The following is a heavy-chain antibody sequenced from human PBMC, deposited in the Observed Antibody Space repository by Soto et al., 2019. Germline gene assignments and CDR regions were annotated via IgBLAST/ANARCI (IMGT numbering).Heavy chain of an antibody. V-gene: IGHV1-69*13. CDR2: IIPIFGTA. D-gene: IGHD3-9*01. CDR1: GGTFSSYA. CDR3: ARDRYDILTGLDY. Sequence: ASVKVSCKASGGTFSSYAISWVRQAPGQGLEWMGGIIPIFGTANYAQKFQGRVTITADESASTAYMELSSLRSEDTAVYYCARDRYDILTGLDYWGQGTLVTVSS. J-gene: IGHJ4*02.